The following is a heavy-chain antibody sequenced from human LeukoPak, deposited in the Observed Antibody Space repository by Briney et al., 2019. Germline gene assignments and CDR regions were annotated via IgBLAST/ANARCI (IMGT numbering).Heavy chain of an antibody. CDR3: ARGSICSSTSCYIFISAFDI. J-gene: IGHJ3*02. D-gene: IGHD2-2*02. V-gene: IGHV4-34*01. CDR1: GGSFSGYS. Sequence: KPSETLSLTCAVYGGSFSGYSWSWIRQPPGKGLEWIGEINHSGNTNYNPSLKSRVTISVDTSKNQFSLKLSSVTAADTAVYYCARGSICSSTSCYIFISAFDIWGQGTMVTVSS. CDR2: INHSGNT.